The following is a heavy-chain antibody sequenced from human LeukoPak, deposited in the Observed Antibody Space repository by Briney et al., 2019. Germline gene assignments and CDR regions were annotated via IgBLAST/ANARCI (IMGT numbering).Heavy chain of an antibody. V-gene: IGHV1-46*01. CDR1: GYTFTSYY. Sequence: ASVKVSCKASGYTFTSYYMHWVRQAPGQGLEWMGIINPSGFSTTYAQKFQGRITMTRDTSISTAYMELSRLRSDDTAVYYCARAAAITMVRGTYYMDVWGKGTTVTISS. CDR3: ARAAAITMVRGTYYMDV. D-gene: IGHD3-10*01. J-gene: IGHJ6*03. CDR2: INPSGFST.